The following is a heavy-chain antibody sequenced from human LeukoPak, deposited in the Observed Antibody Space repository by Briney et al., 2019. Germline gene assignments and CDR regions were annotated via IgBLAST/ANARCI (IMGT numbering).Heavy chain of an antibody. CDR2: ISGSGGST. D-gene: IGHD3-22*01. J-gene: IGHJ3*02. CDR3: AKDYYYDSSGHQGAFDI. V-gene: IGHV3-23*01. Sequence: GGSLRLSCAASGFTFSSYAMSWVRQAPGKGLEWVSAISGSGGSTYYADSVKGRFTISRDNSKNTLYLQMNSLRAEDTAVYYCAKDYYYDSSGHQGAFDIWGQGTMVTVSS. CDR1: GFTFSSYA.